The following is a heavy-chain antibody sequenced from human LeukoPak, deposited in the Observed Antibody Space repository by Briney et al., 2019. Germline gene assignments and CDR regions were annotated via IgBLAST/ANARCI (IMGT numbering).Heavy chain of an antibody. CDR3: ARDGTGYSGSYYFDY. CDR2: ISSNGGST. Sequence: LSGGSLRLSCAASGFTFSSYATHWVRQAPGKGLEYVSAISSNGGSTYYANSVKGRFTISRDNSKNTLYLQMGSLRAEDMAVYYCARDGTGYSGSYYFDYWGQGTLVTVSS. D-gene: IGHD1-26*01. CDR1: GFTFSSYA. J-gene: IGHJ4*02. V-gene: IGHV3-64*01.